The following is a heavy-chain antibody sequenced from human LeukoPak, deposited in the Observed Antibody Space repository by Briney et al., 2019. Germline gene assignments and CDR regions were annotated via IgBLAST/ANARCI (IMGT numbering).Heavy chain of an antibody. CDR3: AGRYDSSGYPLH. J-gene: IGHJ4*02. CDR2: IYSGGTT. V-gene: IGHV3-53*01. D-gene: IGHD3-22*01. CDR1: GFSVSSNY. Sequence: GGSLRLSCAASGFSVSSNYVSWVRQAPGKGLEWVSVIYSGGTTYYADSIKGRFTISRDNSKNTLYLQMNSLRAEDTAVYYCAGRYDSSGYPLHWGQGTLVTVSS.